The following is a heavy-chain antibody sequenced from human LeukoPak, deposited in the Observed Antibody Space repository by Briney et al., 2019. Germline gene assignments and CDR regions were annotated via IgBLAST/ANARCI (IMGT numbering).Heavy chain of an antibody. D-gene: IGHD4-17*01. Sequence: VASVKVSCKASGGTFSSYAISWVRQAPGQGLEWMGGIIPIFGTANYAQKFQGRVTITADKSTSTAYMELSSLRSEDTAVYYCARDRTQRPESNYGDYDAFDIWGQGTMVTVSS. J-gene: IGHJ3*02. CDR3: ARDRTQRPESNYGDYDAFDI. CDR2: IIPIFGTA. V-gene: IGHV1-69*06. CDR1: GGTFSSYA.